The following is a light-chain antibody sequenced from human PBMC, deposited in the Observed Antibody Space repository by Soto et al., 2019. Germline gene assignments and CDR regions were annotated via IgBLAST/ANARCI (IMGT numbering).Light chain of an antibody. CDR2: EVT. Sequence: QSALTQPASVSGSPGQSITISCTGSSSDVGGYNYVSWYQQHPGKAPRLMIYEVTNRPSGVSNRFSGSKSGNTASLTISGLRAEDEADYYCSSYTSGSTLVVFGGGTKLTVL. CDR3: SSYTSGSTLVV. V-gene: IGLV2-14*01. CDR1: SSDVGGYNY. J-gene: IGLJ2*01.